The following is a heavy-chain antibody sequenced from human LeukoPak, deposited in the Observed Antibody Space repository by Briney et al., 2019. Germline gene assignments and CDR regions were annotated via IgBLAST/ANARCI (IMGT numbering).Heavy chain of an antibody. CDR2: IYYSGST. CDR3: ARLNYDSSDYFTTGYFDY. Sequence: PSETLSLTCTVSGGSISSSSYYWGWIRQPPGKGLEWIGSIYYSGSTYYNPSLKSRVTISVDTSKNQFSLKLSSVTAADTAVYYCARLNYDSSDYFTTGYFDYWGQGTLVTVSS. V-gene: IGHV4-39*01. D-gene: IGHD3-22*01. CDR1: GGSISSSSYY. J-gene: IGHJ4*02.